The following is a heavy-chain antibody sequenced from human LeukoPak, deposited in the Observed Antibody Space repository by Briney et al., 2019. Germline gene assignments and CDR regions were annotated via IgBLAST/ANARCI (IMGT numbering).Heavy chain of an antibody. V-gene: IGHV1-46*01. D-gene: IGHD2-15*01. Sequence: GSSVKVSCKASGGTFSSYAISWVRQAPGQGLEWMGIINPSGGSTSYAQKFQGRVTMTRDMSTSTVYMELSSLRSEDTAVYYCARDPFIGYCSGGSCGGDFDYWGQGTLVTVSS. CDR1: GGTFSSYA. J-gene: IGHJ4*02. CDR3: ARDPFIGYCSGGSCGGDFDY. CDR2: INPSGGST.